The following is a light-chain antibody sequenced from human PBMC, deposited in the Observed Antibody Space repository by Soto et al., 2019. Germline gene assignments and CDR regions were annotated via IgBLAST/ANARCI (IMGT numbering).Light chain of an antibody. V-gene: IGKV1-6*01. Sequence: ATQMPQSPSSLSASVGDRVTIACRASQGIRTELGWYQQKAGEAPKLLIYAASTLQSGLPPRFSGSGSGTDFTLTISSLQPEDFATYYCLQDYDYPRTFGQGTKVEMK. CDR3: LQDYDYPRT. CDR1: QGIRTE. CDR2: AAS. J-gene: IGKJ1*01.